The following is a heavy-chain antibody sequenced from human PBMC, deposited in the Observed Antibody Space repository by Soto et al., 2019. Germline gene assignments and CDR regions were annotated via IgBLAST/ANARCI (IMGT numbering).Heavy chain of an antibody. Sequence: PAVTVSFTASGITYSSYANTCVRQAPGQGLEWMGGIIPIFGTANYAQKFQGRVTITADESTSTAYMELSSLRSEDTAVYYCASSKQWLSTFDYWGQGNLVTVSS. CDR1: GITYSSYA. J-gene: IGHJ4*02. CDR2: IIPIFGTA. CDR3: ASSKQWLSTFDY. D-gene: IGHD6-19*01. V-gene: IGHV1-69*13.